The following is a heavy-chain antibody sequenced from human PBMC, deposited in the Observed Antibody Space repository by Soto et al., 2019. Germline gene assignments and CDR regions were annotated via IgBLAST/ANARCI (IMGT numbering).Heavy chain of an antibody. CDR1: VCSGTTSVL. CDR2: IAHDGHT. CDR3: AGGRDYDY. Sequence: SETLSLTCDVSVCSGTTSVLWTWVRQFPGRGLEWIGEIAHDGHTNYNPSLSGRVTMSVDLSNSQFSLNVASVNAADTAVYFCAGGRDYDYWGQGTLVTVSS. D-gene: IGHD1-26*01. J-gene: IGHJ4*02. V-gene: IGHV4-4*02.